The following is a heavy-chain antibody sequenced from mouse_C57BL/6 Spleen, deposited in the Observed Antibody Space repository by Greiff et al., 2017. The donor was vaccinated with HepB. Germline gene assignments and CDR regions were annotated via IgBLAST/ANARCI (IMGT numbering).Heavy chain of an antibody. D-gene: IGHD2-3*01. CDR1: GYTFTSYW. V-gene: IGHV1-64*01. J-gene: IGHJ3*01. CDR3: AIPIYDGYSWFAY. CDR2: IHPNSGST. Sequence: VQLQQSGAELVKPGASVKLSCKASGYTFTSYWMHWVKQRPGQGLEWIGMIHPNSGSTNYNEKFKSKATLTVDKSSSTAYMQLSSLTSEDSAVYYCAIPIYDGYSWFAYWGQGTLVTVSA.